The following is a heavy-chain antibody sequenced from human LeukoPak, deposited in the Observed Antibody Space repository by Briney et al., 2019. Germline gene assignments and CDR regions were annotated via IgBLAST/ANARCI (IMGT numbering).Heavy chain of an antibody. J-gene: IGHJ3*02. D-gene: IGHD2-2*01. CDR1: GFTFSSYA. CDR3: ARDYCSSTSCYFFAFDI. CDR2: ISSNGGST. Sequence: GGSLRLSCAASGFTFSSYAMHWVRQAPGKGLEYVSAISSNGGSTYHANSVKGRFTISRDNSKNTLYLQMGSLRAEDMAVYYCARDYCSSTSCYFFAFDIWGQGTMVTVSS. V-gene: IGHV3-64*01.